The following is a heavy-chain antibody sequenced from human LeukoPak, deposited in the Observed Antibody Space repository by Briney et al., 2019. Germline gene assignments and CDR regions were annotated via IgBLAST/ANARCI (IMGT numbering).Heavy chain of an antibody. Sequence: SETLSLTCTVSGGSISSYYWSWIRQPPGKGLEWIGYIYYSGSTNYNPSLKSRVTISVDTSKNQFSLKLSSVTAADTAVYYCARNRVLNYYDSSGYPDYWGQGTLVTVSS. CDR3: ARNRVLNYYDSSGYPDY. CDR2: IYYSGST. CDR1: GGSISSYY. D-gene: IGHD3-22*01. V-gene: IGHV4-59*12. J-gene: IGHJ4*02.